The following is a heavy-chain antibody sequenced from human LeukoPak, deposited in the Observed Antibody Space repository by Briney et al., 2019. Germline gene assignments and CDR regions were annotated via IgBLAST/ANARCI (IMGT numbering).Heavy chain of an antibody. Sequence: SQTLSLTCTVSGGSISSGDYYWSWIRQPPGKGLEWIGYIYYSGSTYYNPSLKSRVTISVDTSKNQFSLKLSSVTAADTAVYYCARDYYDYSPYHYYYYMDVWGKGTTVTVSS. CDR2: IYYSGST. CDR3: ARDYYDYSPYHYYYYMDV. D-gene: IGHD3-3*01. V-gene: IGHV4-30-4*08. CDR1: GGSISSGDYY. J-gene: IGHJ6*03.